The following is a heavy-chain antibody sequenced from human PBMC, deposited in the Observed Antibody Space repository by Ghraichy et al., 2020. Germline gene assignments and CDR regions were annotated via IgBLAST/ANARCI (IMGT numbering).Heavy chain of an antibody. J-gene: IGHJ5*02. V-gene: IGHV4-31*03. CDR1: GASITSGGYY. CDR3: ARDSWGSGPRRCDT. Sequence: SETLSLTCSVTGASITSGGYYWSWIRQHPGKELEYIGYIYFSGATYYNPSLQSRAIISKDTSKNQFSLKLSPLTAADTAHYYCARDSWGSGPRRCDTWGPGIVVTVSA. D-gene: IGHD3-10*01. CDR2: IYFSGAT.